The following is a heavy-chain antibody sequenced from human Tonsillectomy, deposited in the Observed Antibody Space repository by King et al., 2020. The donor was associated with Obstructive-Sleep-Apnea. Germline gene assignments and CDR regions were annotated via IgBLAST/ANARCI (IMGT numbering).Heavy chain of an antibody. CDR2: IYPGDSDT. CDR3: ARHKAAVAGFDAFDI. D-gene: IGHD6-19*01. CDR1: GYSFTSYW. V-gene: IGHV5-51*01. Sequence: QLVQSGAEVKKPGESLKISCKGSGYSFTSYWIGWVRQMPGKGLEWMGIIYPGDSDTRYSPSFQGQVTISADKSISTAYLQWSSLKASDTDMYYCARHKAAVAGFDAFDIWGQGTMVTVSS. J-gene: IGHJ3*02.